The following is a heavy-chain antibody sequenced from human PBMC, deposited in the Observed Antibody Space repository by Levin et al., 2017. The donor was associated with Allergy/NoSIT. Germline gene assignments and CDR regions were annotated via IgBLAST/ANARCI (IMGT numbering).Heavy chain of an antibody. CDR1: GGSISSYY. Sequence: SQTLSLTCTVSGGSISSYYWSWIRQPPGKGLEWIGYIYYSGSTNYNPSLKSRVTISVDTSKNQFSLKLSSVTAADTAVYYCARSGIAAAGTNYYYYYMDVWGKGTTVTVSS. CDR2: IYYSGST. CDR3: ARSGIAAAGTNYYYYYMDV. J-gene: IGHJ6*03. D-gene: IGHD6-13*01. V-gene: IGHV4-59*01.